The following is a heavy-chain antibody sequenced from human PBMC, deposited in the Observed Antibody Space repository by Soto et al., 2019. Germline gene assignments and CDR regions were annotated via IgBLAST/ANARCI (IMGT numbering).Heavy chain of an antibody. CDR1: GGTFSSYA. Sequence: ASVKVSCKASGGTFSSYAISWVRQAPGQGLEWMGGIIPIFGTANYAQKFQGRVTITADESTSTAYMELSSLRSEDTAVYYCAREVGYCSSTSCPRPWGWFDPWGQGXLVTVYS. J-gene: IGHJ5*02. V-gene: IGHV1-69*13. CDR2: IIPIFGTA. D-gene: IGHD2-2*01. CDR3: AREVGYCSSTSCPRPWGWFDP.